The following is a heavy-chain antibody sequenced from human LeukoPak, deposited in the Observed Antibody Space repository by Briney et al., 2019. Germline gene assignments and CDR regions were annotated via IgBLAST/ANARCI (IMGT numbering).Heavy chain of an antibody. V-gene: IGHV4-59*12. CDR3: ARDFYREFDY. CDR1: GGSISSYY. D-gene: IGHD2/OR15-2a*01. J-gene: IGHJ4*02. Sequence: SETLSLTCTVSGGSISSYYWSWIRQPPGKGLEWIGYIYYSGSTNYNPSLKSRVTMSVDTSKNQFSLKLSSVTAADTAVYYCARDFYREFDYWGQGTLVTVSS. CDR2: IYYSGST.